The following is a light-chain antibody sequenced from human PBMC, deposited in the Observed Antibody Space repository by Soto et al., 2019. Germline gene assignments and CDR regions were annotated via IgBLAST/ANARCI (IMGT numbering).Light chain of an antibody. CDR2: EAS. J-gene: IGLJ1*01. Sequence: SVLTQPASVSGSPGQSITISCTGTSSDIGNYDLVSWYQQHPGKAPKLMIYEASKRPSGVSSRFSGSKSGNMASLTISGLQAEDEADYYCCSYAGSNTHVFGTGTKATVL. CDR1: SSDIGNYDL. V-gene: IGLV2-23*01. CDR3: CSYAGSNTHV.